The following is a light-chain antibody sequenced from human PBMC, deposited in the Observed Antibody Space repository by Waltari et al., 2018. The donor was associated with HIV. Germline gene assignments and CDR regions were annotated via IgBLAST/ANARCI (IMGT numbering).Light chain of an antibody. CDR2: WAS. Sequence: DIVMTQSPDSLAVSLGEGATINCKSSQSVFYSSNNKNFLSWYQKKSGQPPKRLIYWASTRESGVPARFSGSGSGTDFTLTISRLQAEDVAVYFCHQYYSTPWTFGLGTRVEV. V-gene: IGKV4-1*01. CDR1: QSVFYSSNNKNF. CDR3: HQYYSTPWT. J-gene: IGKJ1*01.